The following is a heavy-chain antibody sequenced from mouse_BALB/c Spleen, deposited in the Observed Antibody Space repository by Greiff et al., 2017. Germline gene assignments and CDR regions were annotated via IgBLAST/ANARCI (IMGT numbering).Heavy chain of an antibody. CDR2: IYPGNSDT. CDR3: SRAYNRDDVGDF. V-gene: IGHV1-5*01. Sequence: VQLKQSGAELARPGASVKLSCKASGYTFTSYWMQWVKQRPGQGLEWIGAIYPGNSDTNYNQKFKGKAKLTAVTSTSTAYMELSSLKNEDAAVCACSRAYNRDDVGDFWGAGTTLTVSS. J-gene: IGHJ2*01. D-gene: IGHD2-14*01. CDR1: GYTFTSYW.